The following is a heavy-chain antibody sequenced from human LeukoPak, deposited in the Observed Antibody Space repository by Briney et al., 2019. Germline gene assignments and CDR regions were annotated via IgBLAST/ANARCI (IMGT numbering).Heavy chain of an antibody. Sequence: SETLSLTCTVSGGPISSYYWSWIRQPAGKGLEWIGRIYTSGSTNYNPSLKSRVTISVDKSKNQFSLKLSSVTAADTAVYYCARASTDIVVVPAASDAFDIWGQGTMVTVSS. V-gene: IGHV4-4*07. J-gene: IGHJ3*02. CDR2: IYTSGST. CDR3: ARASTDIVVVPAASDAFDI. D-gene: IGHD2-2*01. CDR1: GGPISSYY.